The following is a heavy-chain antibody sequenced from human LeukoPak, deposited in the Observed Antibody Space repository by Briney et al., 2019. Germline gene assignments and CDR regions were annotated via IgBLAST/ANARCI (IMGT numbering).Heavy chain of an antibody. CDR2: IVVGSGNT. V-gene: IGHV1-58*01. D-gene: IGHD4-17*01. CDR3: AATTVTPMLYYYYGMDV. J-gene: IGHJ6*02. Sequence: SVKVSCKASGFTFTSSAVQWVRQARGQRLEWIGWIVVGSGNTNYAQKFQERVTITRDMSTSTAYMELSSLRSEDTAVYYCAATTVTPMLYYYYGMDVWGQGTTVTVSS. CDR1: GFTFTSSA.